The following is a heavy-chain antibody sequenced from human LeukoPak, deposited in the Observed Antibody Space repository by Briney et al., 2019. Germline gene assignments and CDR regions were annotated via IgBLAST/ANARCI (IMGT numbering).Heavy chain of an antibody. CDR2: ISSTRSTI. Sequence: GGSLRLSCAASGFTFSSYAMSWVRQAPGKGLEWVSYISSTRSTIYYADSVKGRFTISRDNAKNSLYLQMNSLRDEDTAMYYCARDCHYGFDIWGQGTMVTVSS. V-gene: IGHV3-48*02. CDR1: GFTFSSYA. J-gene: IGHJ3*02. CDR3: ARDCHYGFDI.